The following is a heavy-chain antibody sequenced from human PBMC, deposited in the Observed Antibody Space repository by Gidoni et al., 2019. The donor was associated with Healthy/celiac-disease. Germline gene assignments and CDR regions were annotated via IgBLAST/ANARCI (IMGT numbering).Heavy chain of an antibody. Sequence: QVQLQQWGAGLLKPSETLSLTCAVYGGSFSGYYWSWIRQPPGKGLEWIGEINHSGSTNYNPSLKSRVTISVDTSKNQFSLKLSSVTAADTAVYYCARGIRAGPYYYYYMDVWGKGTTVTVSS. J-gene: IGHJ6*03. CDR3: ARGIRAGPYYYYYMDV. V-gene: IGHV4-34*01. CDR2: INHSGST. CDR1: GGSFSGYY. D-gene: IGHD6-13*01.